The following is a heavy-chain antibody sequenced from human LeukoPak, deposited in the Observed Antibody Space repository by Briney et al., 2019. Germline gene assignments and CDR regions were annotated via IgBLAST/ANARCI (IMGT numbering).Heavy chain of an antibody. J-gene: IGHJ4*02. V-gene: IGHV4-4*02. D-gene: IGHD3-3*01. CDR3: AREGGFYRPLDY. Sequence: GSLRLSCAASGFTFRSYAMSWVRQAPGKGLEWIGEVHLDGRTNYNPSLKSRLTMSVDLSENHVSLKLTSVTAADTAVYYCAREGGFYRPLDYSGQGTLVTVSS. CDR1: GFTFRSYAM. CDR2: VHLDGRT.